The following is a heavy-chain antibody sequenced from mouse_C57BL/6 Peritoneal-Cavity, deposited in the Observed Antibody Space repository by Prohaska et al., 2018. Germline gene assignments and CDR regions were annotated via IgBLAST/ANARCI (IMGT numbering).Heavy chain of an antibody. Sequence: RPGSSVKLSCNASGYTFTSYWMDWVKQRPGQCLEWIGNIYSSDSETHYNQKFKDKATLTVDKSSSTAYMQLSSLTSEDSAVYYCARDYDFGYWGQGTTLTVSS. CDR2: IYSSDSET. CDR3: ARDYDFGY. D-gene: IGHD1-1*01. V-gene: IGHV1-61*01. J-gene: IGHJ2*01. CDR1: GYTFTSYW.